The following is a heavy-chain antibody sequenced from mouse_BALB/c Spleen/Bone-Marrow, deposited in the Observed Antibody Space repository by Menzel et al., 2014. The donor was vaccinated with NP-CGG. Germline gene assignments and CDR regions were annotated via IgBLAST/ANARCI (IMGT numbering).Heavy chain of an antibody. J-gene: IGHJ2*01. CDR2: IYPGDGET. CDR1: GYPFSSYW. CDR3: ARKYGDY. Sequence: QVQLQQSGAELVRPGSSVKISCKASGYPFSSYWMNWVKQRPGQGLEWIGQIYPGDGETNYNGMFKGNATLTADKSSSTAYMQLISLTSEDSAVYFCARKYGDYWGQGTTLTVSS. V-gene: IGHV1-80*01. D-gene: IGHD2-10*02.